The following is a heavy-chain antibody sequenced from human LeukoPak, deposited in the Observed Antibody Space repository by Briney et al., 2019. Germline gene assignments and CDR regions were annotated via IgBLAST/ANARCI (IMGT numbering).Heavy chain of an antibody. J-gene: IGHJ5*02. CDR1: GGTFSSYA. CDR3: ARGDSSSWYLMRDNWFDP. D-gene: IGHD6-13*01. Sequence: SVKVSCKASGGTFSSYAISWVRQAPGQGLEWMGGIIPIFGTANYAQKFQGRGTITADESTSTAYTELSSLRSEDTAVYYCARGDSSSWYLMRDNWFDPWGQGTLVTVSS. V-gene: IGHV1-69*13. CDR2: IIPIFGTA.